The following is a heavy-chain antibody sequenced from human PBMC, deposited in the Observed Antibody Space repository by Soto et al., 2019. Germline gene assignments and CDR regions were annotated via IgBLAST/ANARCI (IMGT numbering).Heavy chain of an antibody. Sequence: PGGSLRLSCAASGFTFSSYAMSWVRQAPGKGLEWVSAISGSGGSTYYADSVKGRFTISRDNSKNTLYLQMNSLRAEDTAVYYCAKDRYDFWSGSHDAFDIWGQGTMVTV. D-gene: IGHD3-3*01. CDR2: ISGSGGST. CDR3: AKDRYDFWSGSHDAFDI. V-gene: IGHV3-23*01. J-gene: IGHJ3*02. CDR1: GFTFSSYA.